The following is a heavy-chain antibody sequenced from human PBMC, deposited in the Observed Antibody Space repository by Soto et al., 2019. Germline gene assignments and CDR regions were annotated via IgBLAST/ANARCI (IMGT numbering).Heavy chain of an antibody. Sequence: GGSLRLSCAASGFTFSSYAMSWVRQAPGKGLEWVSAISGSGGSTYYADSVKGRFTISRDNSKNALYLQMNSLRAEDTAVYYCAKDNVVTATPYYFDYWGQGTLVTVSS. CDR3: AKDNVVTATPYYFDY. J-gene: IGHJ4*02. D-gene: IGHD2-21*02. CDR2: ISGSGGST. V-gene: IGHV3-23*01. CDR1: GFTFSSYA.